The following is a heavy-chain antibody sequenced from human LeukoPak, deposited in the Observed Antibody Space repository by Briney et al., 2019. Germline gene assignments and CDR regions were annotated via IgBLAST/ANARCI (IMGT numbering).Heavy chain of an antibody. CDR3: ARDRRGILQDAFDI. CDR2: ISWNSGSI. CDR1: GFTFDDYA. V-gene: IGHV3-9*01. Sequence: GRSLRLSCAASGFTFDDYAMHWVRQAPGKGLEWVSGISWNSGSIGYADSVKGRFTISRDNAKNSLYLQMNSLRAEDTAVYYCARDRRGILQDAFDIWGQGTMVTVSS. J-gene: IGHJ3*02. D-gene: IGHD3-16*01.